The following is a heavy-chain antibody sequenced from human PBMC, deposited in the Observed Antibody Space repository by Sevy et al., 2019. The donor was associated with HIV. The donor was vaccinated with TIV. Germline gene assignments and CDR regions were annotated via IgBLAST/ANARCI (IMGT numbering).Heavy chain of an antibody. Sequence: SETLSLTCTVSGGSISGYYWSWIRQPPGKGLEWIGYISYSGSTNYNPSLKSRVTISVDTSKNKFSLKLSSVTAADTAAYYCARSRVITGTFGYWGQGTLVTASS. CDR1: GGSISGYY. V-gene: IGHV4-59*01. CDR2: ISYSGST. CDR3: ARSRVITGTFGY. D-gene: IGHD1-20*01. J-gene: IGHJ4*02.